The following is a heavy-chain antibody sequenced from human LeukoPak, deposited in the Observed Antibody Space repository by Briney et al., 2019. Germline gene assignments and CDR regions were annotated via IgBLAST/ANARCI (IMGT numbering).Heavy chain of an antibody. D-gene: IGHD6-13*01. CDR3: ARISAAAVEP. V-gene: IGHV4-39*07. J-gene: IGHJ6*04. CDR1: GDSMSSSHYC. CDR2: IYYSGST. Sequence: SETLSLTCTVSGDSMSSSHYCWGWIRQPPGKGLEWIGSIYYSGSTNYNPSLKSRVTISVDTSKNQFSLRLTSVTAADTAVYYCARISAAAVEPWGKGTTVTISS.